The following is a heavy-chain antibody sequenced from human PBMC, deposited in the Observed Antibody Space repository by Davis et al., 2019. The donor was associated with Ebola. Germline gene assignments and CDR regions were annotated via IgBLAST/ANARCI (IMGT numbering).Heavy chain of an antibody. CDR1: GFTFSNYA. CDR3: AKIPIAVVVAAEIDY. D-gene: IGHD2-15*01. Sequence: GGSLRLSCAASGFTFSNYAMSWVRQVPGKGLEWVSAISGSGRNTYYADSVKGRFTIPRDNSKNTVFLEMNSMRPGDTAVYYCAKIPIAVVVAAEIDYWGQGTLVTVSS. V-gene: IGHV3-23*01. CDR2: ISGSGRNT. J-gene: IGHJ4*02.